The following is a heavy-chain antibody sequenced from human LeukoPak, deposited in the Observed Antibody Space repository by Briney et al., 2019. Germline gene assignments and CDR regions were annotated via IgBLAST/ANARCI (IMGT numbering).Heavy chain of an antibody. CDR2: INHSGGT. J-gene: IGHJ4*02. CDR3: ARGRGSSGWYYY. V-gene: IGHV4-34*01. CDR1: GGSFSGYY. Sequence: SGTLSLTCAVYGGSFSGYYWSWIRQPPGKGLEWIGEINHSGGTNYNPSLKSRVTISVDTSKNQFSLKLSSVTAADTAVYYCARGRGSSGWYYYWGQGTLVTVSS. D-gene: IGHD6-19*01.